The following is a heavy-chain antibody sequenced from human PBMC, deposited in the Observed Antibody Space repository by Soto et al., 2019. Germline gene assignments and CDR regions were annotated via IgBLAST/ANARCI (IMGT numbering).Heavy chain of an antibody. J-gene: IGHJ6*02. V-gene: IGHV4-34*01. D-gene: IGHD4-4*01. Sequence: PSCTLSLTCAVYGGSFSSSDWGGFRQPPGKGLEWIGEINHSGSTNYNPSLKSRVTISVDTSKNQFSPKLSSVTAADTAVYYCARVMRIESNTTVRYYYYYGMDVWGQGTTVTVSS. CDR1: GGSFSSSD. CDR3: ARVMRIESNTTVRYYYYYGMDV. CDR2: INHSGST.